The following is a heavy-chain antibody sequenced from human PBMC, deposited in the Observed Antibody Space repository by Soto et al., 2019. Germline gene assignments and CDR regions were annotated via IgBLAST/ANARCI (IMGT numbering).Heavy chain of an antibody. CDR2: ISSSSSTI. CDR1: GFTFSSYS. D-gene: IGHD2-2*01. V-gene: IGHV3-48*01. J-gene: IGHJ4*02. Sequence: GGSLRLSCAASGFTFSSYSMNWVRQAPGKGLEWVSYISSSSSTIYYADSVKGRFTISRDNAKNSLYLQMNSLRAEDTAVYYCARDLLPEVVPAVKPLDYWGQGTLVTVSS. CDR3: ARDLLPEVVPAVKPLDY.